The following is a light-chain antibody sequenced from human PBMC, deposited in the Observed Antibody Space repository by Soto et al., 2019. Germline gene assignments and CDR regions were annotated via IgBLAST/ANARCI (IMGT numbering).Light chain of an antibody. CDR3: QQYYSTPIA. J-gene: IGKJ4*02. Sequence: DIVMTQSPDSLAVSLGERATINCKYSQSVLYSSNNKNYLAWYQQKPGQPPKLLIYWASTRESGVPDRFSCSGSGTDFTLTISSLQAEDVAVYYCQQYYSTPIAFGGGTKVEIK. V-gene: IGKV4-1*01. CDR1: QSVLYSSNNKNY. CDR2: WAS.